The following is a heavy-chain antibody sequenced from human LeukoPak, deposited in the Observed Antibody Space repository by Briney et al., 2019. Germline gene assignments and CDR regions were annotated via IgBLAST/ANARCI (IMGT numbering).Heavy chain of an antibody. J-gene: IGHJ4*02. D-gene: IGHD6-13*01. Sequence: GGSLRLSCAASGFTFSSYALSWVRQAPGKGLEWVSAISGSGGSTYYSDSVKGRFTISRDNSKNTLYLQMNSLRAEDTAVYYCAKDISSSLPYYFDYWGQGTLVTVSS. CDR1: GFTFSSYA. V-gene: IGHV3-23*01. CDR2: ISGSGGST. CDR3: AKDISSSLPYYFDY.